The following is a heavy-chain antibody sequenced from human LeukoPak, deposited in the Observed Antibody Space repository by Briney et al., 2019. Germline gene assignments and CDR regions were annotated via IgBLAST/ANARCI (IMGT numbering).Heavy chain of an antibody. CDR3: ERERDGDYLAY. CDR2: ISTYNGNT. J-gene: IGHJ4*02. CDR1: GYPFTTYG. D-gene: IGHD4-17*01. V-gene: IGHV1-18*01. Sequence: GASVKVSCKASGYPFTTYGITWVRQAPGQGLEWMGWISTYNGNTIYAQKLQGRVTMTTDTSTNTAYMELRSLRSDDTAVYYCERERDGDYLAYWGQGTLVTVSS.